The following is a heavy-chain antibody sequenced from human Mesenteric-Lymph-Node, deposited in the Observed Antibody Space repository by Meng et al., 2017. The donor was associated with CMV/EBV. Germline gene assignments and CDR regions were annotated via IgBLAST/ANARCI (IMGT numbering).Heavy chain of an antibody. V-gene: IGHV4-4*01. CDR3: TTDGFGSLDN. D-gene: IGHD3-10*01. CDR2: IRHRENT. Sequence: SRSCAVSGACNRNGSGWRWVRQPPGKGVGWVGEIRHRENTNNNPSIRSRITISVNKSKNQFALDLTSVTAAETAVYCCTTDGFGSLDNWGQGTLVTVSS. J-gene: IGHJ4*02. CDR1: GACNRNGSG.